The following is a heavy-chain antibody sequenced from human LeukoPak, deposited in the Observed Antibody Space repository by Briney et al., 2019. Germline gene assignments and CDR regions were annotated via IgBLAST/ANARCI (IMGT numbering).Heavy chain of an antibody. D-gene: IGHD2-2*01. J-gene: IGHJ5*02. Sequence: GGSLRLSCAASGFTLSNYDMNWVRQAPGKGLEWVSSISTSSRYIYYKDSVRGRFTISRDDAKNSLYLEMNSLRAEDTAVYYCARADCSSSTCYLRRSWFDPWGQGTLVSVSS. CDR3: ARADCSSSTCYLRRSWFDP. CDR2: ISTSSRYI. CDR1: GFTLSNYD. V-gene: IGHV3-21*01.